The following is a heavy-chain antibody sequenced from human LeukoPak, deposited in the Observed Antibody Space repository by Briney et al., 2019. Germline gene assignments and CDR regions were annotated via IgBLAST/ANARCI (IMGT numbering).Heavy chain of an antibody. Sequence: SETLSLTCTVSDGSITNYYWSWIRQPPGKGLEWIGYIYYSGSTDYNSSLKSRVTISVDMSKNQFSLNLRSVTAADTAVYYCARASLILKGPQKLYYFDYWGQGTLVSVSS. CDR1: DGSITNYY. CDR3: ARASLILKGPQKLYYFDY. J-gene: IGHJ4*02. D-gene: IGHD3/OR15-3a*01. CDR2: IYYSGST. V-gene: IGHV4-59*01.